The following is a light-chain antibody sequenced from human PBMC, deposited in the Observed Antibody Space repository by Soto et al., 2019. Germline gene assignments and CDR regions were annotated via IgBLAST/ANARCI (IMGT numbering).Light chain of an antibody. J-gene: IGLJ2*01. V-gene: IGLV1-51*02. CDR1: SSNIGNSY. Sequence: QSVLTQPPSVSAAPGQKVTMSCSGGSSNIGNSYVSWYQHLPGTAPKLLIYETEKRPSDIPDRFSASKSGTSATLGISGLQTGDEADYYCGTWDSSLSVRVLGGGTKVTVL. CDR3: GTWDSSLSVRV. CDR2: ETE.